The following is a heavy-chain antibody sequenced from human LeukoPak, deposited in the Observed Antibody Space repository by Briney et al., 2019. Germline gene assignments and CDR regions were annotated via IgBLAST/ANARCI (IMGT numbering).Heavy chain of an antibody. D-gene: IGHD4-17*01. CDR2: INPNSGGT. CDR1: GYTFTGYY. CDR3: ARVEYGDYPNYYYMDV. V-gene: IGHV1-2*02. J-gene: IGHJ6*03. Sequence: ASVKVSCKASGYTFTGYYMHWVRQAPGQGLEWMGWINPNSGGTNYAQKFQGRVTMTRDTSISTAYMELGRLRSDDTAVYYCARVEYGDYPNYYYMDVWGKGTTVTVSS.